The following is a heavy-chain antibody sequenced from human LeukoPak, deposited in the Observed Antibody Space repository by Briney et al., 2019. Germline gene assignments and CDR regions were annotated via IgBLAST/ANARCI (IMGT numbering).Heavy chain of an antibody. J-gene: IGHJ3*02. CDR2: ISGSGDRT. CDR1: GFTFSSYD. V-gene: IGHV3-23*01. D-gene: IGHD2-15*01. Sequence: GGSLRLSCAASGFTFSSYDMSWVRQAPGKGLEWVSAISGSGDRTYYADSVKGRFTISRDNAKNSLYLQMNSLRAEDTAVYYCARVPHEDIYDAFDIWGQGTMVTVSS. CDR3: ARVPHEDIYDAFDI.